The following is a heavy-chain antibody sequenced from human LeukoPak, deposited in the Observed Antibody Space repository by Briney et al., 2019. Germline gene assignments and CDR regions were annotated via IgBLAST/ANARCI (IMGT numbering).Heavy chain of an antibody. V-gene: IGHV3-9*01. CDR3: AKGGFG. J-gene: IGHJ4*02. D-gene: IGHD3-10*01. CDR1: GFTFDDYA. CDR2: ISWNSGSI. Sequence: GGSLRLSCAASGFTFDDYAMHWVRQAPGKGLEWVSGISWNSGSIGYADSVKGRFTISRDNAKNSLYLQMNSLRAEDTALYYCAKGGFGWGQGTLVTVSS.